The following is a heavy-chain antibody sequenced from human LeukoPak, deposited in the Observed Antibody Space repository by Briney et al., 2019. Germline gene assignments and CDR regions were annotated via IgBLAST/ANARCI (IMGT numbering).Heavy chain of an antibody. D-gene: IGHD3-22*01. V-gene: IGHV3-23*01. J-gene: IGHJ4*02. CDR2: ISGSGGST. Sequence: PGGSLRLSCRISGFTFDSYGMTWVRQAPGKGLEWVSGISGSGGSTYYADPVKGRCTISRDNSKETLYLQMNSLRAEDTAIYYCATSSIISMIVVVPLASWGQGTLVTVS. CDR3: ATSSIISMIVVVPLAS. CDR1: GFTFDSYG.